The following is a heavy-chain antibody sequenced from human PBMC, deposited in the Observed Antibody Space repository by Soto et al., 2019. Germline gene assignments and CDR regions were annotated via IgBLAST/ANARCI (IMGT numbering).Heavy chain of an antibody. V-gene: IGHV4-34*01. Sequence: SETLSLTCAVYGGSFSGYYWSWIRQPPGKGLEWIGEINHSGSTNYNPSLKSRVTISVDTSKNQFSLKLSPVTAADTAVYYCARTGVTIARGMDVWGQGTMVTVSS. J-gene: IGHJ6*02. CDR2: INHSGST. CDR1: GGSFSGYY. CDR3: ARTGVTIARGMDV. D-gene: IGHD4-17*01.